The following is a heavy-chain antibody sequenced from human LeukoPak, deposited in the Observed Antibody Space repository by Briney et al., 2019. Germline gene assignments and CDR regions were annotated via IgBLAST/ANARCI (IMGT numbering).Heavy chain of an antibody. J-gene: IGHJ4*02. CDR1: GFTFSSYA. D-gene: IGHD3-10*01. CDR3: AKDTMVRGVSIYFDY. V-gene: IGHV3-23*01. CDR2: ISGSGGST. Sequence: GGSPRLSCAASGFTFSSYAMSWVRQAPGKGLEWVSAISGSGGSTYYADSVKGRFTISRDNSKNTLYLQMNSLRAEDTAVYYCAKDTMVRGVSIYFDYWGQGTLVTVSS.